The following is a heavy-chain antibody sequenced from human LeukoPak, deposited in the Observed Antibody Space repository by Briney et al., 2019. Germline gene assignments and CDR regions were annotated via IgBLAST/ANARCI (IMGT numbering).Heavy chain of an antibody. Sequence: PGGSLRLSCAASGFSFDDYAMHWVRQAPGKGLEWVAGISWNSGSIDYVDSVKGRFTISRDNAKNSLFLQLNSLRAEDTAVYYCARDPYSGTYSDYYYYYMDVWGKGTTVTVSS. CDR2: ISWNSGSI. D-gene: IGHD1-26*01. V-gene: IGHV3-9*01. CDR1: GFSFDDYA. J-gene: IGHJ6*03. CDR3: ARDPYSGTYSDYYYYYMDV.